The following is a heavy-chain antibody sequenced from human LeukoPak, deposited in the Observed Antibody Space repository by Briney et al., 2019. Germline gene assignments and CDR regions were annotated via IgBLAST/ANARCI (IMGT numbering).Heavy chain of an antibody. CDR3: ARVEIAAPAWVDY. Sequence: SETLSLTCTVSGGSISSSSYYWSWIRQPPGKGLEWIGEINHSGSTNYNPSLKSRVTISVDRSKNQFSLKLSSVTAADTAVYYCARVEIAAPAWVDYWGQGTLVTVSS. V-gene: IGHV4-39*07. J-gene: IGHJ4*02. CDR2: INHSGST. CDR1: GGSISSSSYY. D-gene: IGHD6-6*01.